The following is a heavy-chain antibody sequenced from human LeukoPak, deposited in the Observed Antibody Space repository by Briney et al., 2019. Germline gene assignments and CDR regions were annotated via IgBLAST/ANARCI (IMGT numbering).Heavy chain of an antibody. CDR3: ARWGGVGMDV. D-gene: IGHD2-8*01. CDR1: GYTFTSYY. J-gene: IGHJ6*02. CDR2: INPSGGST. V-gene: IGHV1-46*01. Sequence: WAPVKVSCKASGYTFTSYYIHWVRQAPGQGLEWMGIINPSGGSTGYAQKFQGRVIMTRDTSTSTVYMELSSLRSEDTAVYYCARWGGVGMDVWGQGTTLIVSS.